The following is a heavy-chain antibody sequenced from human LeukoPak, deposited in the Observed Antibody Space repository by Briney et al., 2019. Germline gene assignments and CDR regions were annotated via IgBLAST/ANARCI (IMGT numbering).Heavy chain of an antibody. V-gene: IGHV3-53*01. Sequence: GGSLRLSCAASGFTVSSNYMSWVRQAPGKGLEWVSVIYSGGSTYYADSVKGRFTISRDNSKNTLYLQMTSLRAEDTAVYYCAKDRTGMTGRDWFDPWGQGTLVTVSS. CDR2: IYSGGST. J-gene: IGHJ5*02. D-gene: IGHD1-1*01. CDR1: GFTVSSNY. CDR3: AKDRTGMTGRDWFDP.